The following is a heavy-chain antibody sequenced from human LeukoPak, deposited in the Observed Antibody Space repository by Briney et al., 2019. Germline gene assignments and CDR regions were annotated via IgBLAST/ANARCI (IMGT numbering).Heavy chain of an antibody. J-gene: IGHJ6*03. Sequence: SETLSLTCIVSGGSISSGSYYWSWIRQPAGKGLEWIGRIYTSESTSYNPTLKSRVTISVDTSKNQFSLKLSSVTAADTAVYYCAKSARVRGVTYYYYYMDVWGKGTTVTISS. CDR3: AKSARVRGVTYYYYYMDV. CDR1: GGSISSGSYY. V-gene: IGHV4-61*02. CDR2: IYTSEST. D-gene: IGHD3-10*01.